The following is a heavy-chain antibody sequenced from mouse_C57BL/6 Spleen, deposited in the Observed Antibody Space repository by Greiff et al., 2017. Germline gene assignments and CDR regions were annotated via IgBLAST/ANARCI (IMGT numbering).Heavy chain of an antibody. D-gene: IGHD2-5*01. CDR3: ARDKSNGAWFAY. CDR1: GFTFSSYA. J-gene: IGHJ3*01. V-gene: IGHV5-4*01. CDR2: ISDGGSYT. Sequence: DVMLVESGGGLVKPGGSLKLSCAASGFTFSSYAMSWVRQTPEKRLEWVATISDGGSYTYYPDNVKGRFTISRDNAKNNLYLQMSHLKSEDTAMYYCARDKSNGAWFAYWGQGTLVTVSA.